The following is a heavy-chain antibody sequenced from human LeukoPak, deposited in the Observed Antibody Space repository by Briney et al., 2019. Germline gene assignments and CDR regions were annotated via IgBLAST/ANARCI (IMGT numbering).Heavy chain of an antibody. CDR2: ISYDGSNK. CDR3: AKQLDVATPSFGY. V-gene: IGHV3-30*18. CDR1: GFTFSSYG. J-gene: IGHJ4*02. Sequence: PGGSLRLSCAASGFTFSSYGMHWVRQAPGKGLEWVAVISYDGSNKYYADSVKGRFTISRDNSKNTLYLQMNSLRAEDTAVYYCAKQLDVATPSFGYWGQGTLVTVSS. D-gene: IGHD5-12*01.